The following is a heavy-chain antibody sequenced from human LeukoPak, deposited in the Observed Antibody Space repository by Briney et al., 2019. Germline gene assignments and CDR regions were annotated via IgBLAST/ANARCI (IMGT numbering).Heavy chain of an antibody. V-gene: IGHV4-4*07. CDR1: GGSISSYY. CDR3: ARVAMVRGSSLSHSDAFDI. Sequence: SETLSLTCTVSGGSISSYYWSWIRQPAGKGLEWIGRIYTSGSTNYNPSLKSRVTMSVDTSKNQFSLKLSSVTAADTAVYYCARVAMVRGSSLSHSDAFDIWGQGTMVTVSS. CDR2: IYTSGST. D-gene: IGHD3-10*01. J-gene: IGHJ3*02.